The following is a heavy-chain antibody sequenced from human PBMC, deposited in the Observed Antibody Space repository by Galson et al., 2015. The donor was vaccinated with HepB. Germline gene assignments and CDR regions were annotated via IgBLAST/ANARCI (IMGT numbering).Heavy chain of an antibody. Sequence: SVKVSCKASGGTFSSYAISWVRQAPGQGLEWMGRIIPILGIANYAQKFQGRVTITADKSTSTAYMELSSLRSEDTAVYYCASPESEMATIDYYYGMDVWGQGTTVTVSS. CDR3: ASPESEMATIDYYYGMDV. V-gene: IGHV1-69*04. J-gene: IGHJ6*02. CDR2: IIPILGIA. CDR1: GGTFSSYA. D-gene: IGHD5-24*01.